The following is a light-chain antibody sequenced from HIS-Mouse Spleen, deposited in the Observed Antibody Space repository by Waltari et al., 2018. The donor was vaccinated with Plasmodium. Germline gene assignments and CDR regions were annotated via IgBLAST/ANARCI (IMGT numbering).Light chain of an antibody. J-gene: IGLJ1*01. CDR1: SSDVGSYNL. CDR3: CSYAGSSTYV. CDR2: EGS. Sequence: QSALTQPASVSGSPGQSITLSCTGTSSDVGSYNLVSWYQQHPGKAPKLMSYEGSKRPSGVSNRFSGSKSGNTASLTIAGLQAEDEADYYCCSYAGSSTYVFGTGTKVTVL. V-gene: IGLV2-23*01.